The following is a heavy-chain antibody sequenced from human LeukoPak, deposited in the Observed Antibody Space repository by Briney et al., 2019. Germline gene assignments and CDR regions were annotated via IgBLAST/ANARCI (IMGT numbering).Heavy chain of an antibody. CDR2: IKQDGSDI. Sequence: GGSLRLSCAASGFTFSNYWMSWVRQAPGKGLEWVANIKQDGSDIYYVDSVKGRFTISRDNAKNSLYLQMNSLRAEDTAVYYCAKDRLTSSWYFGFDYWGQGTLVTVSS. J-gene: IGHJ4*02. D-gene: IGHD6-13*01. CDR3: AKDRLTSSWYFGFDY. CDR1: GFTFSNYW. V-gene: IGHV3-7*03.